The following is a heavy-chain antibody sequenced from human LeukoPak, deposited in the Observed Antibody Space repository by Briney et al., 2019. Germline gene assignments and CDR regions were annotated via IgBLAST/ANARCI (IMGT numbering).Heavy chain of an antibody. CDR2: MNPNSGNT. CDR1: GYTFTSYD. Sequence: ASVTVSCTASGYTFTSYDINWVRQATGQGLEWMGWMNPNSGNTGYAQKFQGRVTMARNTSISTAYMELSSLRSEDTAVYYCARGAFQLLLLLYWGQGTLVTVSS. V-gene: IGHV1-8*01. J-gene: IGHJ4*02. D-gene: IGHD2-2*01. CDR3: ARGAFQLLLLLY.